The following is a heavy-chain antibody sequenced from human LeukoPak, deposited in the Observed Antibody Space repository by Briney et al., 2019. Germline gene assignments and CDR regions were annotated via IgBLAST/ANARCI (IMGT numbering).Heavy chain of an antibody. D-gene: IGHD3-10*01. CDR1: GFTFNTHA. Sequence: GGSLRLSCAASGFTFNTHAMSWVRQAPEKGLEWVSSLTRTGRTTYYADPVKGRFTIAGDNLKNTVLLQMNSLSAEATAIYYFAKARPNFYEASGSYYNMKGDFCGQGTLGTVSS. J-gene: IGHJ4*02. CDR3: AKARPNFYEASGSYYNMKGDF. V-gene: IGHV3-23*01. CDR2: LTRTGRTT.